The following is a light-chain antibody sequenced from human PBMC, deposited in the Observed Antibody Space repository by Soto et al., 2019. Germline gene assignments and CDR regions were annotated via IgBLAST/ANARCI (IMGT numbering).Light chain of an antibody. CDR1: QSVSSDF. V-gene: IGKV3-20*01. CDR3: QQYGDSPFT. Sequence: EIVLTQSPGTLSLSPGERDTLSCRASQSVSSDFLAWYQQKPGQAPRLLIYDASTRATDIPDRFSGSGSGTDFTLTISRLEPEDFALYYCQQYGDSPFTFGPGTKVDIK. CDR2: DAS. J-gene: IGKJ3*01.